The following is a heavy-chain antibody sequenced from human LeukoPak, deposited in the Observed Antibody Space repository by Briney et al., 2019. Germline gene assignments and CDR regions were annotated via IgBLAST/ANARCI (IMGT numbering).Heavy chain of an antibody. V-gene: IGHV3-23*01. CDR3: ARDGAPWNDYYYYIDV. CDR1: GFTFSSYA. J-gene: IGHJ6*03. Sequence: GSLRLSCAASGFTFSSYAMSWVRQAPGKGLEWVSAISGSGGSTYYADSVKGRFTISRDNAKNSLYLQMNSLRAEDTALYYCARDGAPWNDYYYYIDVWGKGTTVTVSS. D-gene: IGHD1-1*01. CDR2: ISGSGGST.